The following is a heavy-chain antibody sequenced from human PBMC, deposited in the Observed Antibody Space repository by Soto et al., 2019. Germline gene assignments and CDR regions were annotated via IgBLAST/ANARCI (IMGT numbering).Heavy chain of an antibody. CDR1: GFSLSSYA. J-gene: IGHJ4*01. V-gene: IGHV3-23*01. D-gene: IGHD2-21*02. Sequence: GGSLRLCCAASGFSLSSYAMTWVRQAPGKGLEWVSGITASGGSTYYADSVKGRFTVSRDNAKNTLFLQMNSLRDDDSAIYYCARLPKGSVVTGWGQGSLVTVSS. CDR2: ITASGGST. CDR3: ARLPKGSVVTG.